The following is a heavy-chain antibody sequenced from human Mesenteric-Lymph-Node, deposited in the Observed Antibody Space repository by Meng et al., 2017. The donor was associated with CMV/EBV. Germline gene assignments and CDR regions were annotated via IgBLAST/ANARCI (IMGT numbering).Heavy chain of an antibody. V-gene: IGHV3-66*01. J-gene: IGHJ4*02. CDR2: IYRGDNT. CDR3: TGDSVSNPNLDY. D-gene: IGHD3-10*01. CDR1: GFNVRAKY. Sequence: VYLVGSGGGLVQPGGSLILSCAASGFNVRAKYMSWVRQAPGKGLEWVCIIYRGDNTYYIDSVKDRFTVSRDNSKNTMYLQMNSLRVEDTAVYYCTGDSVSNPNLDYWGQGTLVTVSS.